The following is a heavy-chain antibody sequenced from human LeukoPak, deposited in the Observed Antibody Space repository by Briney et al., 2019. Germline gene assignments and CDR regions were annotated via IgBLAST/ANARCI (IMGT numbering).Heavy chain of an antibody. CDR3: AGGDGDFDY. V-gene: IGHV4-34*01. CDR1: GGSFSGYY. J-gene: IGHJ4*02. Sequence: SETLSLTCAVYGGSFSGYYWSWIRQPPGKGLGWIGEINHSGSTNYNPSLKSRVTISVDTSKNQFSLKLSSVTAADTAVYYCAGGDGDFDYWGQGTLVTVSS. CDR2: INHSGST. D-gene: IGHD4-17*01.